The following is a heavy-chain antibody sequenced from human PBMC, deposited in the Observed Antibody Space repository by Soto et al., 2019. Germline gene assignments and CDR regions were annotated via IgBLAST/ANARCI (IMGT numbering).Heavy chain of an antibody. V-gene: IGHV3-21*01. J-gene: IGHJ4*02. CDR2: ISSSSSYI. CDR1: GFTFSSYS. CDR3: ARDIEYSSSSGDY. Sequence: EVQLVESGGGLVKPGGSLRLSCAASGFTFSSYSMNWVRQAPGKGLEWVSSISSSSSYIYYADSVKGRFTISRDNAKNSLYLQMNSLSAEDTAVYYCARDIEYSSSSGDYWGQGTLVTVSS. D-gene: IGHD6-6*01.